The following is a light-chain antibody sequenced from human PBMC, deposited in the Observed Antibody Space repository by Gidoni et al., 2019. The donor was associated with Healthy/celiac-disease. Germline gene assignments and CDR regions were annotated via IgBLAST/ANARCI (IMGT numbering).Light chain of an antibody. J-gene: IGKJ3*01. CDR2: DAS. CDR3: QQYDNLFT. Sequence: IQLTQSPSSLPASVGDRVTLTCQVSQDISNYLNWYQQKPGKDPKLLIYDASNVETGVPSRCSGSGSGTDFTFTISSLQPEDIATYYCQQYDNLFTFGPGTKVDIK. CDR1: QDISNY. V-gene: IGKV1-33*01.